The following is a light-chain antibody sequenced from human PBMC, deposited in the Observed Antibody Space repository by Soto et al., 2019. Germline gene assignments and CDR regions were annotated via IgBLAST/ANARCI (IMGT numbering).Light chain of an antibody. CDR2: AAS. CDR3: LQDYNYPRT. J-gene: IGKJ1*01. V-gene: IGKV1-6*01. CDR1: QGIRND. Sequence: AIPMTQSPSSLSASVGDRVTITCRASQGIRNDLGWYQQKPGRAPKLLIYAASSLQSGVPSRFGGSGSGTDFTLTISSLQPEDFATYYCLQDYNYPRTFGQGTKVEI.